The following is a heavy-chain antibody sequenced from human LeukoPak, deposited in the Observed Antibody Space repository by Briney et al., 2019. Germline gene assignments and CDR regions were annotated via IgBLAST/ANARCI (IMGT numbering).Heavy chain of an antibody. CDR3: ARDSSGPAF. CDR2: IYSGGGT. D-gene: IGHD6-19*01. Sequence: GGSLRLSCAASGFIVSNTYMSWVRQAPGEGLEWVSVIYSGGGTFYSDSVKGRFTISRDYSKNTLYLQMNSLRVDDTAVYYCARDSSGPAFWGQGTLVTVSS. CDR1: GFIVSNTY. J-gene: IGHJ4*02. V-gene: IGHV3-53*01.